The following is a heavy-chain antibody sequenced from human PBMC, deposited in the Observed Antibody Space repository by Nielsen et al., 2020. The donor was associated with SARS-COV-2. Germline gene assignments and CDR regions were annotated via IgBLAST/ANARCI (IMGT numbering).Heavy chain of an antibody. CDR3: ARDRRAAAGPFDY. V-gene: IGHV3-53*01. Sequence: GESLKISCAASGFTVSSNYMSWVRQAPGKGLEWVSVIYSGGSTYYADSVKGRFTISRDNSKNTLYLQMNSLRAEDTAVYYCARDRRAAAGPFDYWGQGTLVTVSS. CDR2: IYSGGST. J-gene: IGHJ4*02. D-gene: IGHD6-13*01. CDR1: GFTVSSNY.